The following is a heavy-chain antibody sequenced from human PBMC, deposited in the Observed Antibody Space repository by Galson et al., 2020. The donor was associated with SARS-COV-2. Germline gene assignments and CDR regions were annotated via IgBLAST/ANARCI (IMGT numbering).Heavy chain of an antibody. CDR3: ARGPVPTVTRCYFDY. Sequence: ASVKVSCKASGYTFTSYAMHWVRQAPGQRLEWMGCINAGNGNTKYSQNFQGRVTITRDTSANTAYMELSSLASEDTAVYYCARGPVPTVTRCYFDYWGQGTLVTVSS. CDR1: GYTFTSYA. D-gene: IGHD4-17*01. CDR2: INAGNGNT. J-gene: IGHJ4*02. V-gene: IGHV1-3*01.